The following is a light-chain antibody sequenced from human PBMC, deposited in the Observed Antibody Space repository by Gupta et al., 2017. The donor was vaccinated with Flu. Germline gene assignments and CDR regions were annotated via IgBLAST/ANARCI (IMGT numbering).Light chain of an antibody. CDR1: SSDIGTYNF. Sequence: QSALTQPASVSGSPGQSITISCTGTSSDIGTYNFVSWYQQPPGKAPELMIFQVNNRPSGVATRFSGSKSGNTAALTISGLQPEDEAAYFCSSYTDTSTLVVFGGGTKLTVL. V-gene: IGLV2-14*01. J-gene: IGLJ2*01. CDR3: SSYTDTSTLVV. CDR2: QVN.